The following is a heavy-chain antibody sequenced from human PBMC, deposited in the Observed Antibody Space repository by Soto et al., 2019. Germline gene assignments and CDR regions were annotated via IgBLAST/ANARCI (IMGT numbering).Heavy chain of an antibody. CDR2: IYYSGST. D-gene: IGHD4-17*01. Sequence: QLQLQESGPGLVKPSETLSLTCTVSGGSISSSSYYWGWIRQPPGKGLEWIGSIYYSGSTYYNPSLKGPVPPYLSTVKDQCSLMPSSLTGADPGVYSFCRTGYGGYVDFWGQGTLVTVFS. J-gene: IGHJ4*03. CDR3: CRTGYGGYVDF. CDR1: GGSISSSSYY. V-gene: IGHV4-39*01.